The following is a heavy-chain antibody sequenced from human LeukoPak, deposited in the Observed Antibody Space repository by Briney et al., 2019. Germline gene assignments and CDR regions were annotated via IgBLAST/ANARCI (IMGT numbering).Heavy chain of an antibody. V-gene: IGHV1-18*01. CDR2: ISAYNGNT. D-gene: IGHD5-12*01. Sequence: ASVKVSCKASGYTFTSYGISWVRQAPGQGLEWMGWISAYNGNTNYAQKLQGRVTMTTDTSTSTAYMQLRSLRSDDTAVYYRARGGGGGYDYQDWFDPWGQGTLVTVSS. CDR3: ARGGGGGYDYQDWFDP. CDR1: GYTFTSYG. J-gene: IGHJ5*02.